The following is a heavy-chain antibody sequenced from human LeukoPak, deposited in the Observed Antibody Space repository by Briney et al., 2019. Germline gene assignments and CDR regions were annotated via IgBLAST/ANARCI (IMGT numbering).Heavy chain of an antibody. CDR2: ISGSGGST. J-gene: IGHJ4*02. V-gene: IGHV3-23*01. D-gene: IGHD2-21*01. CDR1: GFTFSSYA. CDR3: AKAAVCAESGCYFDY. Sequence: GGSLRLSCAASGFTFSSYAMSWVRQAPGKGLEWVSAISGSGGSTYYADSVKSRLTISRDNSKNTLYLQMNSLRAEDTAVYYCAKAAVCAESGCYFDYWGQGTLVTVSS.